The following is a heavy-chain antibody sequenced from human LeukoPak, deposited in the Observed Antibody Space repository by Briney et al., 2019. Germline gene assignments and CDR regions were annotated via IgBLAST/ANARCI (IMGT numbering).Heavy chain of an antibody. Sequence: ASVKVSCKASGYIFSNYGISWVRQAPGQGLEWMGWISNYDGRTNFAQNFEGRVTLTTDTSTSTAYMELRTLRSDDTAVYYCARDFLEAEACTEDYFDYWGQGTLVIVSS. J-gene: IGHJ4*02. V-gene: IGHV1-18*01. CDR2: ISNYDGRT. D-gene: IGHD2-2*01. CDR3: ARDFLEAEACTEDYFDY. CDR1: GYIFSNYG.